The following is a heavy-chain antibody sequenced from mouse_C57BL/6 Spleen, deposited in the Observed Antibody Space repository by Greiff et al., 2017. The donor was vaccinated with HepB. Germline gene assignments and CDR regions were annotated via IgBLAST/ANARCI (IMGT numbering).Heavy chain of an antibody. Sequence: VQLQQPGAELVKPGASVKMSCKASGYTFTSYWITWVKQRPGQGLEWIGDIYPGSGSTNYNEKFKSKATLTVDTSSSPAYMQLSSLTSEDSAVYYCSRGDYYGSPWFAYWGQGTLVTVSA. CDR1: GYTFTSYW. CDR2: IYPGSGST. V-gene: IGHV1-55*01. J-gene: IGHJ3*01. D-gene: IGHD2-1*01. CDR3: SRGDYYGSPWFAY.